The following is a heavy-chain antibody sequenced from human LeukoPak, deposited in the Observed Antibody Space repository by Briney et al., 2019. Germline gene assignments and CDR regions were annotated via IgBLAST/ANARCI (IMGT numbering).Heavy chain of an antibody. CDR3: AKGTTVTTLDY. V-gene: IGHV5-51*01. D-gene: IGHD4-11*01. CDR1: GYSFTFYW. J-gene: IGHJ4*02. Sequence: PGESLKISCKGSGYSFTFYWIGWVRQMPGKGLEWMGSIYPGDSDTRYSPSFQGQVTISVDKSITTAYLQWSSLKASDTAMYYCAKGTTVTTLDYWGQGTLVTVSS. CDR2: IYPGDSDT.